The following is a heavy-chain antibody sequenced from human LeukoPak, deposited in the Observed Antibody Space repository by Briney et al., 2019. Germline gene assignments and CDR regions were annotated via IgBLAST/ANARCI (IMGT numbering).Heavy chain of an antibody. CDR3: ARDRYYYDSSGSFHGGYYYYGMDV. CDR2: IYHSGST. V-gene: IGHV4-30-2*01. CDR1: GGSTSSGGNS. D-gene: IGHD3-22*01. Sequence: KTSETLSLTCVVSGGSTSSGGNSWSWIRQPPGKGLEWIGYIYHSGSTYYNPSLKSRVTISVDRSKNQFSLKLSSVTAADTAVYYCARDRYYYDSSGSFHGGYYYYGMDVWGQGTTVTASS. J-gene: IGHJ6*02.